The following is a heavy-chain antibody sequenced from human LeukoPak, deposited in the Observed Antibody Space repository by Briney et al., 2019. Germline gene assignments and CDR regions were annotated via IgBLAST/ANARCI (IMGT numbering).Heavy chain of an antibody. CDR2: ISHDGSNK. Sequence: GRSLRLSCAGSGINFRSYGMHWVRQAPGRGLEWVAVISHDGSNKHYADSVKGRFTISRDNSKSTLYLQMNSLRAEDTAVYYCAKGHSGYDYFDYWGQGTLVTVSS. V-gene: IGHV3-30*18. CDR1: GINFRSYG. D-gene: IGHD5-12*01. J-gene: IGHJ4*02. CDR3: AKGHSGYDYFDY.